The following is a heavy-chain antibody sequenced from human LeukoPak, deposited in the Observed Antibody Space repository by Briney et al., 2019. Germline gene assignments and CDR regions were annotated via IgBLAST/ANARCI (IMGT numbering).Heavy chain of an antibody. V-gene: IGHV3-33*01. Sequence: GGSLRLTCAASGFTFSSYGMHWVRQAPGKGLEWVAVIWYDGSNKYYADSVKGRFTISRDNSKNTLYLQMNSLRAEDTAVYYCASPSQYYGSGSYPFDYWGQGTLVTVSS. J-gene: IGHJ4*02. CDR2: IWYDGSNK. CDR3: ASPSQYYGSGSYPFDY. CDR1: GFTFSSYG. D-gene: IGHD3-10*01.